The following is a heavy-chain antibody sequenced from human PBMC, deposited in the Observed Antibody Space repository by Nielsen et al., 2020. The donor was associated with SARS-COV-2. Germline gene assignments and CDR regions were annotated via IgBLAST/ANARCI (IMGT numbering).Heavy chain of an antibody. CDR2: ISDGGNNE. V-gene: IGHV3-30*03. J-gene: IGHJ4*02. CDR1: GFTFSTYD. Sequence: GESLNISCAASGFTFSTYDMHWVRQTPGKGLEWLAFISDGGNNEYYAESVRGRFDISRDNSRNTLYLQMNSLRVEDSALYYCARDPRAYHVPAFYFDSWGQGIQVTVSS. CDR3: ARDPRAYHVPAFYFDS. D-gene: IGHD2-21*01.